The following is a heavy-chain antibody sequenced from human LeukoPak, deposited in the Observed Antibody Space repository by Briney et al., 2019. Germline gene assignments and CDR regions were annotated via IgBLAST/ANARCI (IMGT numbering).Heavy chain of an antibody. V-gene: IGHV4-39*01. CDR3: ARRLLRGGYSYGGSYMDV. J-gene: IGHJ6*03. Sequence: SETLSLTCTVSGGSISSRSFYWDWIRQSPGKGLEWVGSISNTGSTYSNPSLKSRLTIDVDTSKTQFSLKLTSVTATDTAVYYCARRLLRGGYSYGGSYMDVWGRGTTVTVSS. CDR1: GGSISSRSFY. D-gene: IGHD5-18*01. CDR2: ISNTGST.